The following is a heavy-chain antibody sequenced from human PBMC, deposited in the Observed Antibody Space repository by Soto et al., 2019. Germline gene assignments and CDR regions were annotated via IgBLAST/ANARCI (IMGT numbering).Heavy chain of an antibody. CDR1: GGSISSGGYY. CDR3: ARGAVTNYYGSGSYYNANNWFDP. CDR2: IYYSGST. V-gene: IGHV4-31*03. Sequence: QVQLQESGPGLVKPSQTLSLTCTVSGGSISSGGYYWSWIRQHPGKGLEWIGYIYYSGSTYSNPSLKSRVTISVDTSKNQFSLKLSSVTAADTAVYYCARGAVTNYYGSGSYYNANNWFDPWGQGTLVTVSS. J-gene: IGHJ5*02. D-gene: IGHD3-10*01.